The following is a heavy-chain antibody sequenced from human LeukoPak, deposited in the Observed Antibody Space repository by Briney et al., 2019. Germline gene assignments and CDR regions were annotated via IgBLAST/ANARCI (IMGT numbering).Heavy chain of an antibody. D-gene: IGHD3-16*01. Sequence: ASVKVSCKASGYTFTSYYMHWVRQAPGQGLEWMGIIKPTGGSTSYAQKFQGRVTMTRDTSISTAYMELSRLRSDDTAVYYCASGARSYDYVWGSLRCNYWGQGTLVTVSS. V-gene: IGHV1-46*01. CDR1: GYTFTSYY. CDR3: ASGARSYDYVWGSLRCNY. CDR2: IKPTGGST. J-gene: IGHJ4*02.